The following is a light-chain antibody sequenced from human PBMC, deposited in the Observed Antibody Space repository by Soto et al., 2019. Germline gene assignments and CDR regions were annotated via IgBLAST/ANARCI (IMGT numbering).Light chain of an antibody. J-gene: IGKJ1*01. CDR1: QSVSSSY. CDR3: QQYGVSPRT. CDR2: GAS. Sequence: DIVLTQSQDTLSLSPGERATLSCRASQSVSSSYLAWYHQRPGQAPRLLIYGASSRATGIPDRFSGSGSGTDFSLTISRPEPEDFGVYYCQQYGVSPRTFGQGTKVDIK. V-gene: IGKV3-20*01.